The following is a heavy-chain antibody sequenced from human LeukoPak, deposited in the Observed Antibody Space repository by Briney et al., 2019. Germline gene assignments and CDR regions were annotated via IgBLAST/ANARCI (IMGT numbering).Heavy chain of an antibody. CDR2: IYHSGST. V-gene: IGHV4-38-2*01. CDR3: ARRHYDFWSGYFGFDY. Sequence: SETLSLTCAVTGYSISSGYYWGWIRQPPGKGLEWIGSIYHSGSTYYHPSLKSRVTISVDTSKNQFSLKLSSVTAADTAVYYCARRHYDFWSGYFGFDYWGQGTLVTVSS. D-gene: IGHD3-3*01. J-gene: IGHJ4*02. CDR1: GYSISSGYY.